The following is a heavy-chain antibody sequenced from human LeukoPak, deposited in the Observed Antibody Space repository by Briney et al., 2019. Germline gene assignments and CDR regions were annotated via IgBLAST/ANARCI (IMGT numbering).Heavy chain of an antibody. J-gene: IGHJ4*02. D-gene: IGHD5/OR15-5a*01. Sequence: GRSLRLSCTASGFTFGDYAMSWFSQAQGKGLEWVGFIRSKAYGGTTEYAASVKGRFTISRDNSNSSAYLKMNSLKTEDTAVYYCTGGWGGQCLNIYDYWGQGTLVTVSS. CDR2: IRSKAYGGTT. V-gene: IGHV3-49*03. CDR1: GFTFGDYA. CDR3: TGGWGGQCLNIYDY.